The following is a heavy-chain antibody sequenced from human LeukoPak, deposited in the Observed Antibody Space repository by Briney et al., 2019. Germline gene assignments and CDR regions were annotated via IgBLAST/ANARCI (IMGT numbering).Heavy chain of an antibody. J-gene: IGHJ3*02. V-gene: IGHV4-34*01. CDR3: AREDPGIIVGAKDAFDI. CDR1: GGSFSGYY. CDR2: INHSGST. Sequence: KPSETLSLTCVVYGGSFSGYYWSWIRQPPGKGLEWIGEINHSGSTNYNPSLKSRVTISVDTSKNQFSLKLSSVTAADTAVYYCAREDPGIIVGAKDAFDIWGQGTMVTVSS. D-gene: IGHD1-26*01.